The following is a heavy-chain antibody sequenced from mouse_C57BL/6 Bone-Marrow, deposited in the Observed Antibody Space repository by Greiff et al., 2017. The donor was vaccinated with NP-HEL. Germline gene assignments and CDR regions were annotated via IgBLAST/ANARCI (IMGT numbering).Heavy chain of an antibody. J-gene: IGHJ4*01. CDR2: INPSNGGT. D-gene: IGHD2-3*01. CDR1: GYTFTSYW. CDR3: ATGRWLLHAMDD. V-gene: IGHV1-53*01. Sequence: QVQLQQPGTELVKPGASVKLSCKASGYTFTSYWMHWVKQRPGQGLEWIGNINPSNGGTNYNEKFKSKATLTVDTSSSTAYMQLSSLTSEDSAVYYCATGRWLLHAMDDWGQGTSVTVSA.